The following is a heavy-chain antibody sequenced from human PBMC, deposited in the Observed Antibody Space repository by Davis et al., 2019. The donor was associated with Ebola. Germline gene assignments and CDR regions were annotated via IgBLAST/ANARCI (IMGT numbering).Heavy chain of an antibody. CDR1: GFTFSSYA. Sequence: GESLKISCAASGFTFSSYAMSWVRQAPGKGLEWVSAISGSGSTYYADSVKGRFTISRDNSKNTLYLQMNSLRAEDTAVYYCAKDSHIVVVIANYFDYWGQGTLVTVSS. D-gene: IGHD2-21*01. CDR3: AKDSHIVVVIANYFDY. J-gene: IGHJ4*02. V-gene: IGHV3-23*01. CDR2: ISGSGST.